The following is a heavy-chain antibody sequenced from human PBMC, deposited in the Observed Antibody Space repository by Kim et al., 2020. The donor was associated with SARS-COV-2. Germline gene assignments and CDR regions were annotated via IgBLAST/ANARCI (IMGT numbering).Heavy chain of an antibody. CDR1: GFTFTGYA. CDR3: LKGGWGWIWDH. J-gene: IGHJ4*02. V-gene: IGHV3-23*01. D-gene: IGHD2-2*03. CDR2: IDGSDGTT. Sequence: GGSLRLSCTISGFTFTGYAMSWVRQAPGKGLEWVSSIDGSDGTTYYVDSVKGRFTISRDDSKSTLYLWMTSLRADDTAVYYCLKGGWGWIWDHWGQGAHVTVAS.